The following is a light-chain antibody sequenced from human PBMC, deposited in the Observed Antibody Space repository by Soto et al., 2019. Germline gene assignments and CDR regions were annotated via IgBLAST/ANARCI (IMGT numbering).Light chain of an antibody. Sequence: EIVLTQSPATLSLSLGERATLSCRASQSVSSYLAWYQQKPGQAPRLLIFDASNRATGIPARFSGSGSGTDFTLTISSLEPEYLAVYYCQQRSNWPLFGPGTKVDIK. CDR1: QSVSSY. J-gene: IGKJ3*01. V-gene: IGKV3-11*01. CDR3: QQRSNWPL. CDR2: DAS.